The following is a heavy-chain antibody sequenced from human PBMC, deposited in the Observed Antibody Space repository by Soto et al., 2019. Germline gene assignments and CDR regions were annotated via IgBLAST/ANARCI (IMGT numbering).Heavy chain of an antibody. CDR2: IIPVLASI. V-gene: IGHV1-69*01. CDR3: ACYCANFLKNWLDP. CDR1: TDTFPNYA. J-gene: IGHJ5*02. D-gene: IGHD2-15*01. Sequence: VQLVQSGPEVKKPGSSVKVSCKASTDTFPNYAITWVRQAPGQGLEWVRGIIPVLASITFAQKFQGRVSITADESTSTAYIELSSLTSDDTAVYYCACYCANFLKNWLDPWGQGTLVNVSS.